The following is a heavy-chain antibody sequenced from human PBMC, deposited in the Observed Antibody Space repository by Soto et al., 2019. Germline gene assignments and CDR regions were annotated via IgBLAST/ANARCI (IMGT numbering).Heavy chain of an antibody. CDR1: GGSITNNNYY. Sequence: SETLSLTCTVSGGSITNNNYYWGWIRRHPGKGLEWIGYINYVGSAYYNPSLKSRLTLSVDTSKNQFFLKVTSVTAADTAVFYCARVPRSYGRSFMFDSWRQGTLVTVSS. CDR3: ARVPRSYGRSFMFDS. CDR2: INYVGSA. J-gene: IGHJ4*02. D-gene: IGHD5-18*01. V-gene: IGHV4-31*03.